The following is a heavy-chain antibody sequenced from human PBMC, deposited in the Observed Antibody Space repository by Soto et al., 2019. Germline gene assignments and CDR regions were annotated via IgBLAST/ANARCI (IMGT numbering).Heavy chain of an antibody. CDR1: GFTFSSYA. J-gene: IGHJ6*02. CDR3: ARMYYDSSGYWYDYYYYYGMDV. CDR2: IYSGGST. Sequence: GGSLRLSCAASGFTFSSYAMSWVRQAPGKGLEWVSVIYSGGSTYYADSVKGRFTISRDNSKNTLYLQMNSLRAEDTAVYYCARMYYDSSGYWYDYYYYYGMDVWGQGTTVTVSS. D-gene: IGHD3-22*01. V-gene: IGHV3-66*01.